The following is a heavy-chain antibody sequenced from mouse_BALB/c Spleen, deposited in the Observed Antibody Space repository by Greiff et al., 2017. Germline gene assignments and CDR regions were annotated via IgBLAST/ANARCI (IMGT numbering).Heavy chain of an antibody. CDR1: GFAFSSYD. CDR2: ISSGGGST. D-gene: IGHD2-3*01. Sequence: EVKLMESGGGLVKPGGSLKLSCAASGFAFSSYDMSWVRQTPEKRLEWVAYISSGGGSTYYPDTVKGRFTISRDNAKNTLYLQMSSLKSEDTAMYYCARRDGYYGGFAYWGQGTLVTVSA. J-gene: IGHJ3*01. V-gene: IGHV5-12-1*01. CDR3: ARRDGYYGGFAY.